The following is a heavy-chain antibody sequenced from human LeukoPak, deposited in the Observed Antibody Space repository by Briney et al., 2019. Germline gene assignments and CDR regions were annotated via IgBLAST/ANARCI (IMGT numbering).Heavy chain of an antibody. CDR3: ARSVYSGLLYYFDY. J-gene: IGHJ4*02. CDR2: IYYSGST. V-gene: IGHV4-30-4*08. CDR1: GGSISSGDYY. D-gene: IGHD1-26*01. Sequence: SQTLSLTCTVSGGSISSGDYYWSWIRQPPGKGLEWIGYIYYSGSTYYNPSLKSRVTISVDTSKNQFSLKLSSVTAADTAAYYCARSVYSGLLYYFDYWGQGTLVTVSS.